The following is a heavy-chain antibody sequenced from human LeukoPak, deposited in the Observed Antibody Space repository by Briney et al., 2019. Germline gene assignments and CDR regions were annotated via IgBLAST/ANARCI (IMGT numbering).Heavy chain of an antibody. V-gene: IGHV1-18*01. CDR2: ISAYNGNT. J-gene: IGHJ4*02. D-gene: IGHD3-10*01. CDR1: GYTFTSYG. CDR3: ARDSPLFSGNGFDY. Sequence: GASVKVSCTASGYTFTSYGISWVRQALGQGLEWMGWISAYNGNTNYAQKLQGRVTMTTDTSTSTAYMELRSLRSDDTAVYYCARDSPLFSGNGFDYWGQGTLVTVSS.